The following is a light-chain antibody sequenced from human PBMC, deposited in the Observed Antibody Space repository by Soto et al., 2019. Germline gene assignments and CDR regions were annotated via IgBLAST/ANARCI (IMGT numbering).Light chain of an antibody. J-gene: IGKJ1*01. CDR3: QQYGRSPWT. CDR2: DAS. CDR1: QSVSTY. V-gene: IGKV3-11*01. Sequence: EIVLTQSPATLSLSPGERATLSCRASQSVSTYLAWYQQKPGQAPRLLIYDASNRATGIPARFSGSGSGTDLTLTISSLEPEDFEVYDCQQYGRSPWTFGQGTKVDIK.